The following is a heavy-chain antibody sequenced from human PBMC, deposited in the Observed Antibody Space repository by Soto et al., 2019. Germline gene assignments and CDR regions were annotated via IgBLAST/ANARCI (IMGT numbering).Heavy chain of an antibody. CDR2: INHSGGRT. V-gene: IGHV3-23*01. Sequence: EVQLLESGGGLVQPGGSLRLSCAASGFTFSSYAMNWVRQAPGKGLEWVSTINHSGGRTYYADSVKGRFTISRDNSKNTLYLQMNSLRAEDTAIYYCAKVVHGLLEWLPFDYWGQGTLVTVSS. J-gene: IGHJ4*02. CDR3: AKVVHGLLEWLPFDY. CDR1: GFTFSSYA. D-gene: IGHD3-3*01.